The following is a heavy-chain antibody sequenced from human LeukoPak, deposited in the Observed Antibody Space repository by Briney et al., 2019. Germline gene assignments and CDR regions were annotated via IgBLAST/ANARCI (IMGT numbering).Heavy chain of an antibody. J-gene: IGHJ3*02. CDR3: ARSRMDTAMVANDAFDI. Sequence: ASVKVSCKASGYTFTGYYMHWVRQAPGQGLEWMGRINPNSGGTNYAQKFQGRVTMTRDTSISTAYMALSRLRSDDTAVYYCARSRMDTAMVANDAFDIWGQGTMVTVSS. D-gene: IGHD5-18*01. CDR1: GYTFTGYY. V-gene: IGHV1-2*06. CDR2: INPNSGGT.